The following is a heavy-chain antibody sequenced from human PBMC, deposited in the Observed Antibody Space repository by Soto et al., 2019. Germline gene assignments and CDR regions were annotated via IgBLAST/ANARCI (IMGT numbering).Heavy chain of an antibody. CDR2: IYYSGST. CDR3: ASYHHDYGDYYYYYYMDV. J-gene: IGHJ6*03. V-gene: IGHV4-59*12. Sequence: SETLSLTCTVSGGSISSYYWSWIRQPPGKGLEWIGYIYYSGSTNYNPSLKSRVTISVDTSKNQFSLKLSSVTAADTAVYYCASYHHDYGDYYYYYYMDVWGKGTTVTVSS. CDR1: GGSISSYY. D-gene: IGHD4-17*01.